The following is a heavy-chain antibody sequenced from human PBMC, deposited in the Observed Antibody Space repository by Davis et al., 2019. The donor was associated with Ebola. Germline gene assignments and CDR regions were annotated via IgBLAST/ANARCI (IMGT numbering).Heavy chain of an antibody. D-gene: IGHD3-22*01. CDR3: ARDRYDSRGLDYFDY. CDR2: ISGSGGST. Sequence: GESLKISCAASGFTFSSYAMSWVRQAPGKGLEWVSAISGSGGSTYYADSVKGRFTISRDNSKNTLYLQMNSLRAEDTAVYYCARDRYDSRGLDYFDYWGQGTLVTVSS. J-gene: IGHJ4*02. CDR1: GFTFSSYA. V-gene: IGHV3-23*01.